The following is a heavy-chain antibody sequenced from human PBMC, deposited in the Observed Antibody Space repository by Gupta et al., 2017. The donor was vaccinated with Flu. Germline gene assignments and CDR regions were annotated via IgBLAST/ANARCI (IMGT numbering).Heavy chain of an antibody. Sequence: EVQLVESGGGVVRPGGSLRLSCAASGFTFDDYGMRWVRQAPGKGLEWVSGINWNGHSTGYVDSVKGRFTIARDNAKNSLYLQMNSLRAEDTALYHCARDYYYDSSGYQTPRRLGWFDPWGQGTLVTVSS. CDR1: GFTFDDYG. D-gene: IGHD3-22*01. J-gene: IGHJ5*02. CDR3: ARDYYYDSSGYQTPRRLGWFDP. CDR2: INWNGHST. V-gene: IGHV3-20*01.